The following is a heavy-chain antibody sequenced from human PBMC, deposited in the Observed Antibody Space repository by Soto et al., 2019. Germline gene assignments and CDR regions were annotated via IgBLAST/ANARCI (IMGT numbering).Heavy chain of an antibody. Sequence: QVQLVESGGGVVQPGRSLRLSCAASGFTFSSYAMHWVRQAPGKGLEWVAVISQDGSNKYYAESVKGRFTISRDNSKNTLYLQMNSLRGEDTAVYYCARGAPPGYSNYAKDVWGQGTTVTVSS. CDR1: GFTFSSYA. CDR3: ARGAPPGYSNYAKDV. D-gene: IGHD4-4*01. CDR2: ISQDGSNK. V-gene: IGHV3-30-3*01. J-gene: IGHJ6*02.